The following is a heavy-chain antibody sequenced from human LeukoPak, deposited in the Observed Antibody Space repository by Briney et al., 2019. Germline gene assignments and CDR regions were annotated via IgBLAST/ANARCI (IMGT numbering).Heavy chain of an antibody. CDR2: LYTNGRT. CDR1: GGPVSLYY. J-gene: IGHJ3*02. D-gene: IGHD6-13*01. Sequence: SETLSLTCTVSGGPVSLYYWSWVRQPAGKGLEWIGRLYTNGRTHYNPSLTRRVTMSTDTSKNQFSLKLNSVTAADTAMYYCARDGGPSRQQLVEDAFDIWGQGTMVTVS. CDR3: ARDGGPSRQQLVEDAFDI. V-gene: IGHV4-4*07.